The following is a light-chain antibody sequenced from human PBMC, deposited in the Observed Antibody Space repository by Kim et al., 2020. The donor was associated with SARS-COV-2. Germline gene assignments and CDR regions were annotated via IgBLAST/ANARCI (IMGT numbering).Light chain of an antibody. Sequence: ATINCKSSQSVLYSSNNKNFLAWFQQKPGQPPKVLIYWASTRESGVPDRFSGSGSATDFTLTINSLQAEDVAVYFCQQYFSSPYTFGQGTKLEI. V-gene: IGKV4-1*01. CDR2: WAS. CDR1: QSVLYSSNNKNF. J-gene: IGKJ2*01. CDR3: QQYFSSPYT.